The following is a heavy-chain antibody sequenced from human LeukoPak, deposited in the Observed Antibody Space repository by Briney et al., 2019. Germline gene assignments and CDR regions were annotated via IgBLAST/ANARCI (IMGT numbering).Heavy chain of an antibody. D-gene: IGHD3-10*01. J-gene: IGHJ1*01. CDR3: ARGRVLLWFGTAEYFQH. Sequence: SETLSLTCAVYGGSFSGYYWSWIRQPPGKGLEWIGEINHSGSTNHNPSLKSRVTISVDTSKNQFSLKLSSVTAADTAVYYCARGRVLLWFGTAEYFQHWGQGTLVTVSS. CDR1: GGSFSGYY. V-gene: IGHV4-34*01. CDR2: INHSGST.